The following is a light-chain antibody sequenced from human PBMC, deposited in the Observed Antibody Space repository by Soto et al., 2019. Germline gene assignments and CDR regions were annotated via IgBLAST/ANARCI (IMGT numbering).Light chain of an antibody. CDR3: QQAYNTPRT. V-gene: IGKV1-39*01. J-gene: IGKJ1*01. CDR1: QSIMSH. CDR2: AAS. Sequence: DIQMTQSPSSLSASVGDRVTITCRASQSIMSHLNWYQHKSGKAPKLLIYAASSLHSGVPSRFSGSGSGTDFPLTISSLQAEDFGTYYCQQAYNTPRTFGQGTKVEIK.